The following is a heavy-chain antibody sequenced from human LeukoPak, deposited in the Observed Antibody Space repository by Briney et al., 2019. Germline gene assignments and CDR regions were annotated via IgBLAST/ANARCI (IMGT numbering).Heavy chain of an antibody. V-gene: IGHV4-34*01. J-gene: IGHJ5*02. CDR3: ARGPIGSVAGPLRFDP. CDR1: GGSFSGYY. CDR2: INHSGST. Sequence: KPSETLSLTCAVYGGSFSGYYWSWIRQPPGKGLEWIGEINHSGSTNYNPSLKSRVTISVDTSNNQFSLKLTSVTATDTALYYCARGPIGSVAGPLRFDPWGQGTLVTVSS. D-gene: IGHD6-19*01.